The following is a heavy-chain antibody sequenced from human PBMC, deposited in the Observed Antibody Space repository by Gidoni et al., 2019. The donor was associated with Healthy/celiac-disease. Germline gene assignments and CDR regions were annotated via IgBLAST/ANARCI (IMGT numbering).Heavy chain of an antibody. CDR2: IYYSGST. CDR3: ARHFFFSMSVAGGDWFDP. D-gene: IGHD6-19*01. CDR1: GGSISSSSYY. V-gene: IGHV4-39*01. Sequence: QLQLQESGPGLVKPSETLSLTCTVSGGSISSSSYYWGWIRQPPGKGLEWIGSIYYSGSTYYNPSLKSRVTISVDTSKNQFSLKLSSVTAADTAVYYCARHFFFSMSVAGGDWFDPWGQGTLVTVSS. J-gene: IGHJ5*02.